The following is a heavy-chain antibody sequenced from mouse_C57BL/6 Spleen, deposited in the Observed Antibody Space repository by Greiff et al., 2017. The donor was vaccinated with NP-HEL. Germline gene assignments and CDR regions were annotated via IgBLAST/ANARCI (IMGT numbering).Heavy chain of an antibody. V-gene: IGHV1-76*01. J-gene: IGHJ2*01. CDR1: GYTFTDYY. CDR3: ARRGLGIYFDY. Sequence: VQLVESGAELVRPGASVKLSCKASGYTFTDYYINWVKQRPGQGLEWIARIYPGSGNTYYNEKFKGKATLTAEKSSSTAYMQLSSLTSEDSAVYFCARRGLGIYFDYWGQGTTLTVSS. CDR2: IYPGSGNT. D-gene: IGHD3-1*01.